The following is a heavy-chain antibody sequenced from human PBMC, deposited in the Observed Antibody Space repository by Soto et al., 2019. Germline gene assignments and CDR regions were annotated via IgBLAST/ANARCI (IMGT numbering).Heavy chain of an antibody. CDR1: GGSISSTNW. J-gene: IGHJ4*02. CDR3: AAICSGDCYRGDY. Sequence: QVQLQESGPGLVKPSGTLSLTCAVSGGSISSTNWWSWVRQPPGKGLEWIGEIYHSGSTNYNPSLKRRVNISVDKSTNQFSLNLSSVTAADTAVYYCAAICSGDCYRGDYWGQGTLVTVSS. D-gene: IGHD2-21*02. V-gene: IGHV4-4*02. CDR2: IYHSGST.